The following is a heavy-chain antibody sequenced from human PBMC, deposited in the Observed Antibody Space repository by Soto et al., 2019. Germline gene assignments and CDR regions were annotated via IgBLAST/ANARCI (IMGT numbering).Heavy chain of an antibody. J-gene: IGHJ3*02. CDR3: ARVVAVAGTEAFDS. Sequence: ASVKVSCKASGYTFASYAMHWVRQAPGQRLEWMGWINAGNGNTKYSQKFQGRVTITRDTSASTAYMELSSLRSEDTAVYYCARVVAVAGTEAFDSWGQGTMVTVSS. CDR1: GYTFASYA. V-gene: IGHV1-3*01. D-gene: IGHD6-19*01. CDR2: INAGNGNT.